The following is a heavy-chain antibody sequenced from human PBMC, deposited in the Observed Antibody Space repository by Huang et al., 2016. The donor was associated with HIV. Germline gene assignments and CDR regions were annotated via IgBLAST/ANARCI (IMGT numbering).Heavy chain of an antibody. CDR1: GGSFSDFF. J-gene: IGHJ4*02. CDR2: INHRGQS. D-gene: IGHD6-13*01. Sequence: QVQLHQWGAGLLRPSETLSLTCAVYGGSFSDFFWSWIRPSPGKGLEWIGEINHRGQSNYNPALKSRVTIAVDPSKKQFSLKLKSVTAADTSIYYCVRGRGSSWSLFDNWGQGSLITVLS. CDR3: VRGRGSSWSLFDN. V-gene: IGHV4-34*01.